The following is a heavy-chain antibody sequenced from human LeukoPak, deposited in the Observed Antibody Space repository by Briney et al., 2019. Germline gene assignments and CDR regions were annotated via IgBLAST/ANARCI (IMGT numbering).Heavy chain of an antibody. J-gene: IGHJ4*02. CDR1: GFTFSDYY. CDR2: ISSSGSTI. V-gene: IGHV3-11*01. Sequence: GGSLRLSCAASGFTFSDYYMSWIRQAPGKGLEWVSYISSSGSTIYYADSVKGRFTISRDNAKNSLYLQMNSLRAEDTAVYYCADELPFMVRGVIIAKWGQGTLVTVSS. CDR3: ADELPFMVRGVIIAK. D-gene: IGHD3-10*01.